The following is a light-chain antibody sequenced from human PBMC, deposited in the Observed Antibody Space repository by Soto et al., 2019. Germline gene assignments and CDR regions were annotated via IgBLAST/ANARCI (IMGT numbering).Light chain of an antibody. Sequence: QSALTQPPSASGSTGQSVTISCTGTSSDVGGYNYVSWYQQHPGKAPKVMIYEVSKRRSGVPDRFSVSKSGNTASLTVSGLQSEDEADYYCSSYAGSKNLLFGGGTKLTVL. CDR1: SSDVGGYNY. CDR2: EVS. J-gene: IGLJ2*01. CDR3: SSYAGSKNLL. V-gene: IGLV2-8*01.